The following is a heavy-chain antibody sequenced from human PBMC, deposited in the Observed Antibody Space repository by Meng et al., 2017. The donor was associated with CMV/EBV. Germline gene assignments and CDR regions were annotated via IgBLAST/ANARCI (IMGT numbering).Heavy chain of an antibody. J-gene: IGHJ4*02. CDR1: GGSFSGYY. Sequence: QVQPQQGGAGLLKPSETLSLTCAVYGGSFSGYYWSWIRQPPGKGLEWIGEINHSGSTNYNPSLKSRVTISVDTSKNQFSLKLSSVTAADTAVYYCARGGIAAAGPFDYWGQGTLVTVSS. V-gene: IGHV4-34*01. CDR2: INHSGST. CDR3: ARGGIAAAGPFDY. D-gene: IGHD6-13*01.